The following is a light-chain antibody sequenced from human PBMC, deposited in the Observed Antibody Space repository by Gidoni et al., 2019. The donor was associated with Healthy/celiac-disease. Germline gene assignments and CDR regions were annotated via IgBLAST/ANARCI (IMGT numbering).Light chain of an antibody. CDR1: QSISSY. CDR3: QQSYSTPRT. J-gene: IGKJ2*01. V-gene: IGKV1-39*01. CDR2: AAS. Sequence: IQMTQSPSSLSASVGDRVTITCRASQSISSYLNWYQQKPGKAPKLLIYAASSLQSGVPSRFSGSGSGTDFNLTISSLKPEDFATYYCQQSYSTPRTFGQGTKLEIK.